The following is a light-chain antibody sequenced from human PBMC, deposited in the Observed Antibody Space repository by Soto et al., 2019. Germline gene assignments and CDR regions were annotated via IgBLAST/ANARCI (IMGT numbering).Light chain of an antibody. V-gene: IGKV3-11*01. Sequence: EIVLTQSPATLSLSPGDRATLSCRASQSVGSYLGWYQQRPGQAPRLLIYDASNRATGIPASFSGSGSGTDFTPNSSKQTPEVVALYSCQQRSAWPSTFGGETKVEIK. CDR3: QQRSAWPST. CDR2: DAS. CDR1: QSVGSY. J-gene: IGKJ4*01.